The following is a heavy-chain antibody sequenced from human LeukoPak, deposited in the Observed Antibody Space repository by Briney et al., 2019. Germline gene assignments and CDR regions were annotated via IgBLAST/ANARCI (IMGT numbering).Heavy chain of an antibody. CDR3: ARTLSGYYFDY. Sequence: PSETLSLTCAVYGGSFSGYYWSWIRQPPGKGLEWIGEINHSGSTNYNPSLKSRVTISVDTSKNQFSLKLSSVTAADMAVYYCARTLSGYYFDYWGQGTLATVSS. D-gene: IGHD2-2*01. CDR1: GGSFSGYY. J-gene: IGHJ4*02. V-gene: IGHV4-34*01. CDR2: INHSGST.